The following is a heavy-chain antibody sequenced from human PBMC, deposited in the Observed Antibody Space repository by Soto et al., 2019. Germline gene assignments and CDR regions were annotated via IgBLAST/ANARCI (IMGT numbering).Heavy chain of an antibody. CDR2: ISAYNGNT. Sequence: QVQLVQSGAEVKKPGASVKVSCKASGYTFTSYGISWVRQAPGQGLDWMGWISAYNGNTNYAQKLQGRVTMTTDTSTSTAYMELRSLRSDDTAVYYCARHLRRGGTYYYDSSGYYDFDYWGQGTLVTVSS. J-gene: IGHJ4*02. CDR3: ARHLRRGGTYYYDSSGYYDFDY. CDR1: GYTFTSYG. D-gene: IGHD3-22*01. V-gene: IGHV1-18*04.